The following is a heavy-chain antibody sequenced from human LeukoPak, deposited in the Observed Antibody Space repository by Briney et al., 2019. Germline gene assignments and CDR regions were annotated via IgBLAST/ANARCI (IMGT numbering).Heavy chain of an antibody. CDR3: ARLPASSGSYYRTALDY. V-gene: IGHV1-2*02. J-gene: IGHJ4*02. CDR2: INPNSGGT. CDR1: GYTFTGYY. D-gene: IGHD1-26*01. Sequence: ASVKVSCKASGYTFTGYYMHWVRQAPGQGLEWMGWINPNSGGTNYAQKFQGRVTMPRDTSISTAYMELSRLRSDDTAVYYCARLPASSGSYYRTALDYWGQGTLVTVSS.